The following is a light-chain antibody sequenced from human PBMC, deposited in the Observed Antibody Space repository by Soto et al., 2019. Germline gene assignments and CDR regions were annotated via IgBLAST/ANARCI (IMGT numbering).Light chain of an antibody. J-gene: IGLJ1*01. V-gene: IGLV2-8*01. CDR1: SSDVGAYNY. CDR2: EVS. Sequence: QSVLTQPPSASGSPGQSVTISCTGTSSDVGAYNYVSWYQQLPGKAPKLIIYEVSKRPSGVPDRFSGSKSGNTASLTVSGLQAEDEAYYYCTSYAGTYSFFYVFGNGTKVTV. CDR3: TSYAGTYSFFYV.